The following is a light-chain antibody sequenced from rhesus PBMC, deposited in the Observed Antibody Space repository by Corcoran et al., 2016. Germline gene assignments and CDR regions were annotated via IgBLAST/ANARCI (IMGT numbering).Light chain of an antibody. Sequence: DIQMTQSPSALSASVGDRVTISCRASQNIYSNLAWYQQKPGKAPKLLIYAASSLQTGIPSRVSGSGSGTDFTLTLSSLQPEDSAAYYCQHYYDNPLTFGGGTKVELK. CDR1: QNIYSN. CDR2: AAS. CDR3: QHYYDNPLT. J-gene: IGKJ4*01. V-gene: IGKV1S12*01.